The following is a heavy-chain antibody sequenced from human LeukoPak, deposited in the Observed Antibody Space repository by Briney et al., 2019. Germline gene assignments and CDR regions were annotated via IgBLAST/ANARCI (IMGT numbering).Heavy chain of an antibody. J-gene: IGHJ6*03. CDR1: GYTFTSYD. CDR3: ARVEVNRRAATNYYYYYMDV. D-gene: IGHD2-15*01. Sequence: GASVKVSCKASGYTFTSYDINWVRQATGQGLEWMGWMNPNSGNTGYAQKFQGRVTMTRNTSISTAYMELSSLRSEDTAVYYCARVEVNRRAATNYYYYYMDVWGKGTTVTISS. CDR2: MNPNSGNT. V-gene: IGHV1-8*01.